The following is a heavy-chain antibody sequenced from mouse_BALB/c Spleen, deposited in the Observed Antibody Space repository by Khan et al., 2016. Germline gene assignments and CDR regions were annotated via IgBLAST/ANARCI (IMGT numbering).Heavy chain of an antibody. D-gene: IGHD1-1*01. Sequence: EVQLQESGPGLVKPSQSLSLTCTVTGYSITSDYAWNWIRQFPGNKLEWMGYISYSGSTSYNPSLNSRISITRDTSKNQFFLQLNSVTAGDTGTLYCARFYYGSSYWYFDVWGAGTTVTVSS. CDR2: ISYSGST. J-gene: IGHJ1*01. V-gene: IGHV3-2*02. CDR3: ARFYYGSSYWYFDV. CDR1: GYSITSDYA.